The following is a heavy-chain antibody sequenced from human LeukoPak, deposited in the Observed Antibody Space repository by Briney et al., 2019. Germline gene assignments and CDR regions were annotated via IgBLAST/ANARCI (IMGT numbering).Heavy chain of an antibody. CDR3: ARHIQLWSDWFDP. J-gene: IGHJ5*02. CDR2: IIPIFGTA. CDR1: GGTFSSYA. Sequence: SVKVPCKASGGTFSSYAISWVRQAPGQGLEWMGGIIPIFGTANYAQKFQGRVTITTDESTSTAYMELSSLRSEDTAVYYCARHIQLWSDWFDPWGQGTLVTVSS. V-gene: IGHV1-69*05. D-gene: IGHD5-18*01.